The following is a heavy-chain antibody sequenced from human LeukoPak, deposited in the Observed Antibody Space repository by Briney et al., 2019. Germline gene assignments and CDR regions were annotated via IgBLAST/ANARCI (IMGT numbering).Heavy chain of an antibody. CDR3: ARDVPPSGRDSYFDY. Sequence: SETLSLTCTVSGGFISSHYWSWIRRPAGKGLEWIGRMYSSGSTIYNPSLQSRVTMSADTSKNQFSLKLSSVTAADTAVYYCARDVPPSGRDSYFDYWGQGPLVTVSS. V-gene: IGHV4-4*07. CDR1: GGFISSHY. D-gene: IGHD6-19*01. CDR2: MYSSGST. J-gene: IGHJ4*02.